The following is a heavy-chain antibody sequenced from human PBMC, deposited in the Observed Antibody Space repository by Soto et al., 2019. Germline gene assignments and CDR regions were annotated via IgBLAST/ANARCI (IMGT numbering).Heavy chain of an antibody. D-gene: IGHD5-18*01. Sequence: QVQLVESGGGVVQPGRSLRLSCAASGFTFSSYGMHWVRQAPGKGLEWVAVISYDGSNKYYADSVKGRFTISRDNSKNTLYLQMNSLRAEDTAVYYCAKDTARGLNYYYGMDVWVQGTTVTVSS. J-gene: IGHJ6*02. CDR3: AKDTARGLNYYYGMDV. CDR1: GFTFSSYG. CDR2: ISYDGSNK. V-gene: IGHV3-30*18.